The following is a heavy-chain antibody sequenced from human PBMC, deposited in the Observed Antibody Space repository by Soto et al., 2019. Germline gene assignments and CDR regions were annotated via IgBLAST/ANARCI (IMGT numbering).Heavy chain of an antibody. CDR3: ARSIQLWSGKFDP. V-gene: IGHV4-59*01. D-gene: IGHD5-18*01. Sequence: SETLSLTCTVSGDSISSYYWSWIRQPPGKGLEWIGYIYYSGSTNYNPSLKSRVTISVDTSKNQFSLKLSSVTAADTAVYYCARSIQLWSGKFDPWGQGTLVTVSS. CDR1: GDSISSYY. J-gene: IGHJ5*02. CDR2: IYYSGST.